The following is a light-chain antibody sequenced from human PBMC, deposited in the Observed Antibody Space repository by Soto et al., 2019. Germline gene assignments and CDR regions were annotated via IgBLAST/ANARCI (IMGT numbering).Light chain of an antibody. J-gene: IGKJ1*01. CDR2: GAS. CDR1: QSVSSN. CDR3: QQYNNWPPWA. Sequence: EIVMTQSPATLSVSPGERATLSCRASQSVSSNLAWYQQTPGQAPRLLIYGASTRATGIPARFSGSGSGTDFTLTISSLQSDDCAVYYGQQYNNWPPWAFGQGTKVEIK. V-gene: IGKV3-15*01.